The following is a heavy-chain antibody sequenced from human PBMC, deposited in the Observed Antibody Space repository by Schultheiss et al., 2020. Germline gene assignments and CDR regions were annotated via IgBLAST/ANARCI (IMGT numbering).Heavy chain of an antibody. D-gene: IGHD6-6*01. Sequence: WGSLRLSCAASGFTVSSNYMSWVRQAPGKGLEWVAVISYDGSNKYYADSVKGRFTISRDNAKNSLYLQMNSLRAEDTAVYYCARGAARLWGQGTLVTVSS. CDR2: ISYDGSNK. J-gene: IGHJ4*02. CDR3: ARGAARL. CDR1: GFTVSSNY. V-gene: IGHV3-30*03.